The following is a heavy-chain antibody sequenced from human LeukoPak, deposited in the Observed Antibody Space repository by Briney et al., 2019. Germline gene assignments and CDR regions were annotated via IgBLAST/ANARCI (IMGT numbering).Heavy chain of an antibody. D-gene: IGHD2-15*01. J-gene: IGHJ6*02. CDR1: GYTFTSYG. CDR2: MNPNSGNT. V-gene: IGHV1-8*02. Sequence: ASVKVSCKASGYTFTSYGISWVRQATGQGLEWMGWMNPNSGNTGYAQKFQGRVTMTRNTSISTAYMELSSLRSEDTAVYYCARAVCSGGSCRPTALYYYYGMDVWGQGTTVTVSS. CDR3: ARAVCSGGSCRPTALYYYYGMDV.